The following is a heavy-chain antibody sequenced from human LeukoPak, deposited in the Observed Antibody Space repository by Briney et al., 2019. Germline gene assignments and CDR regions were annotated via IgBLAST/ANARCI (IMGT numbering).Heavy chain of an antibody. V-gene: IGHV3-30*19. D-gene: IGHD5-24*01. CDR3: ARSRAGYNSDAFDI. CDR2: ISYDGSNK. J-gene: IGHJ3*02. CDR1: GFNFNEHG. Sequence: GGSLRLSCTASGFNFNEHGMHWVRQAPGKGLDWVAVISYDGSNKYYADSVKGRFTISRDSSKNTLYLQMNSLRAEDTAVYYCARSRAGYNSDAFDIWGQGTMVTVSS.